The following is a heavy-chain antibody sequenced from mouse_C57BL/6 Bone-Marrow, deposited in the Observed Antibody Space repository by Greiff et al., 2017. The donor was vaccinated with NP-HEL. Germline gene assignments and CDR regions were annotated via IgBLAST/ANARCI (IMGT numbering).Heavy chain of an antibody. CDR1: GYTFTSYC. Sequence: QVQLQQSGAELAKPGASVKLSCKASGYTFTSYCMHWVKQRPGQGLEWIGYINPSSGYTKYNQKFKDKATLTADKSSRTAYMQLISLTYEDSAVYYCATGGNYYGTSFASWGQGSLVTVSA. CDR3: ATGGNYYGTSFAS. V-gene: IGHV1-7*01. J-gene: IGHJ3*01. D-gene: IGHD1-1*01. CDR2: INPSSGYT.